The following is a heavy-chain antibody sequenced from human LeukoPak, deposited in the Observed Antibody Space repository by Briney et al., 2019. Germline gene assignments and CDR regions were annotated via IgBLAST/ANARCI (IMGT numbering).Heavy chain of an antibody. V-gene: IGHV3-23*01. D-gene: IGHD3-22*01. CDR3: QLGYDRETN. Sequence: GGSLRLSCAASGFTFSDHAMTWVRQTLAKGLESVSSTSAGGDITHYAESVKGRFTISRDNSKSTLYLQMNSLRAEDTAIYYCQLGYDRETNWGQGILVTVSS. J-gene: IGHJ4*02. CDR1: GFTFSDHA. CDR2: TSAGGDIT.